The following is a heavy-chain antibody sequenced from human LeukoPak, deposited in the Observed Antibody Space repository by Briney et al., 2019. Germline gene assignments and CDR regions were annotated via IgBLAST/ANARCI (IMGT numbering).Heavy chain of an antibody. Sequence: GGSLRLSCAASGFTFSSYSINWVRQAPGKGLEWVSSISSSSSYIYYADSVKGRFTISRDNAKNPLYLQMNSLRAEDTAVYYCARDLRVSSGWYVDWFDPWGQGTLVTVSS. CDR1: GFTFSSYS. J-gene: IGHJ5*02. V-gene: IGHV3-21*01. CDR3: ARDLRVSSGWYVDWFDP. CDR2: ISSSSSYI. D-gene: IGHD6-19*01.